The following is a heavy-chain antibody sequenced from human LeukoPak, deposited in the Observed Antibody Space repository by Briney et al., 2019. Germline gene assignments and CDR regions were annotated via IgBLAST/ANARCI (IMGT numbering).Heavy chain of an antibody. Sequence: ASVKVSCKASGYTFTSYAMHWVRPAPGQRLEWMGWINAGNGNTKYSQKFQGRVTITRDISASTAYMELSSLRSEDTAVYYCAREGSIEDIVATTAYYFDYWGQGTLVTVSS. CDR3: AREGSIEDIVATTAYYFDY. V-gene: IGHV1-3*01. CDR1: GYTFTSYA. D-gene: IGHD5-12*01. CDR2: INAGNGNT. J-gene: IGHJ4*02.